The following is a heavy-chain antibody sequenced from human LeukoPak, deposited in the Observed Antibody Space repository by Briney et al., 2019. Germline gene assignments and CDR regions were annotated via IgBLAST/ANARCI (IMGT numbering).Heavy chain of an antibody. J-gene: IGHJ4*02. V-gene: IGHV1-2*02. Sequence: RASVKVSCKASGYTFTGYYMHWVRQAPGQGLEWMGWINPNSGGTNYAQKFQGRVTMTRDTSISTAYMELSRLRSDDTAVYNCARGRASSAHFDYWGQGTLVTVSS. CDR1: GYTFTGYY. CDR2: INPNSGGT. CDR3: ARGRASSAHFDY.